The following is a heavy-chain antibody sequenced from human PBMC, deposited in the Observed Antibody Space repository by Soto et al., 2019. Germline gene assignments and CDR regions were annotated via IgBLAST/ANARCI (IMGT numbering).Heavy chain of an antibody. CDR3: APLEVAGY. CDR2: ISYDGSNK. V-gene: IGHV3-30*03. D-gene: IGHD6-19*01. CDR1: GFTFSSYG. J-gene: IGHJ4*02. Sequence: GGSLRLACAASGFTFSSYGMHWVRQAPGKGLEWVAVISYDGSNKYYADSVKGRCTIYRDNYKKTLYLQMNSLRGEDSAVYYCAPLEVAGYWGQRTLVTVSS.